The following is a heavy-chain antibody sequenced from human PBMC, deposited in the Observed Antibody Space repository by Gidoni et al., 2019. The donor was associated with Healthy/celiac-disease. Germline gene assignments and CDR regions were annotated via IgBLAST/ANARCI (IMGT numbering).Heavy chain of an antibody. CDR3: ARDWDIVVVVAVDYYYGMDV. J-gene: IGHJ6*02. D-gene: IGHD2-15*01. Sequence: EVQLVESGGGLVKPGGSLRLSCAASGFTFSSYSMNWVRQAPGKGLEWVSSISSSSSYIYYADSVKGRFTISRDNDKNSLYLQMNSLRAEDTAVYYCARDWDIVVVVAVDYYYGMDVWGQGTTVTVSS. V-gene: IGHV3-21*01. CDR1: GFTFSSYS. CDR2: ISSSSSYI.